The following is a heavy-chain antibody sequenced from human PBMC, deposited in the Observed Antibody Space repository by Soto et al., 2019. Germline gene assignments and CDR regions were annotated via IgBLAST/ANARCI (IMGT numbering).Heavy chain of an antibody. D-gene: IGHD3-10*01. CDR2: IYYPGRT. Sequence: QVVLQESGPGLVKPSQTLSLTCAVSGGSMSRGGQSWSWIRHPPGKGLEWLGFIYYPGRTYYNPSLKSRVTLSVDRSNNQFSLNLTSVTAAEPAMYFCARAPPGPSPRWDVWGQVTTVTVAS. CDR1: GGSMSRGGQS. J-gene: IGHJ6*01. V-gene: IGHV4-30-2*01. CDR3: ARAPPGPSPRWDV.